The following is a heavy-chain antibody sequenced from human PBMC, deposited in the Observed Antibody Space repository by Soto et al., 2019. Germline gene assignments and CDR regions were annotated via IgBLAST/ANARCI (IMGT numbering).Heavy chain of an antibody. V-gene: IGHV1-69*06. CDR3: ASYVWGSYFPL. Sequence: SVKVSCKASGGTFSSYAMSWVRQAPGQGLEWMGGIIPIFGTANYAQKFQGRVTITADKSTSTAYMELSSLRSEDTAVYYCASYVWGSYFPLWGQGTLVTVSS. D-gene: IGHD3-16*01. J-gene: IGHJ4*02. CDR1: GGTFSSYA. CDR2: IIPIFGTA.